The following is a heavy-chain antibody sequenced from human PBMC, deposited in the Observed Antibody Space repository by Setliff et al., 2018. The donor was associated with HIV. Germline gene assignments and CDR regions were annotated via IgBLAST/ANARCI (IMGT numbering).Heavy chain of an antibody. D-gene: IGHD6-19*01. V-gene: IGHV4-31*03. Sequence: TSETLSLTCTVSGGSISSGGFYWTWIRQHPGKGLEWIWYIYYSGSTYYNPSLKSRITLSIDTSKNQFSLRLSSVIAADTAVYYCARGPPGSSFGWYVGYWGQGTLVTVSS. CDR2: IYYSGST. CDR1: GGSISSGGFY. CDR3: ARGPPGSSFGWYVGY. J-gene: IGHJ4*02.